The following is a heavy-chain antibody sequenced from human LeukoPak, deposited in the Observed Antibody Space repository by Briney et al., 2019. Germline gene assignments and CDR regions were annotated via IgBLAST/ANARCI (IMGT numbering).Heavy chain of an antibody. J-gene: IGHJ3*02. CDR3: ARARGAFDI. CDR2: IYYSGST. V-gene: IGHV4-59*01. CDR1: GGSISSYY. Sequence: SETLSFTCTVSGGSISSYYWSWIRQPPGKGLEWIGYIYYSGSTNYNPSLKSRVTISVDTSKNQFSLKLSSVTAADTAVYYCARARGAFDIWGQGTMVTVSS.